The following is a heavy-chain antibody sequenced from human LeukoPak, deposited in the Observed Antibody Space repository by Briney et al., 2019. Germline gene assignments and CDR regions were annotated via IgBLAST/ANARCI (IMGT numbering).Heavy chain of an antibody. CDR1: GYTFTGYY. V-gene: IGHV1-2*02. J-gene: IGHJ4*02. CDR3: AREGITMVRGTDY. CDR2: INPNSGGT. Sequence: ASVKVSCKASGYTFTGYYMHWVRQAPGQGREWMGWINPNSGGTNYAQKFQGRVTMTRDTSISTAYMELSRLRSDDTAVYYCAREGITMVRGTDYWGQGTLVTVSS. D-gene: IGHD3-10*01.